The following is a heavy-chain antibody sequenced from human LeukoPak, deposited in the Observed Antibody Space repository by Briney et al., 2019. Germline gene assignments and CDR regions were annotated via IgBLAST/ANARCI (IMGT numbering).Heavy chain of an antibody. CDR2: ISSSSSYI. D-gene: IGHD6-13*01. Sequence: GGSLRLSCAASGFTFSSYSMNWVRQAPGKGLEWVSSISSSSSYIYYADSVKGRFTISRDNAKNSLYLQMNSLRAEDTAVYYCARDLFSYSSSWTIFDYWGQGTLVTVSS. CDR3: ARDLFSYSSSWTIFDY. J-gene: IGHJ4*02. CDR1: GFTFSSYS. V-gene: IGHV3-21*01.